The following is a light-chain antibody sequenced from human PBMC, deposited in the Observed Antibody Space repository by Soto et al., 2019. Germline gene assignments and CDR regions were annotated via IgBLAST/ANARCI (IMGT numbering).Light chain of an antibody. CDR1: QYINTR. CDR2: QTS. Sequence: EIVLTQSPATLSSFPGDRVTLSCRASQYINTRLAWYQHRPGQAPRLLIYQTSIRAAGIPARFSASGTGTDFTLTISRLEPEDFAVYYCQQYGRSPITFGQGTRLEIK. CDR3: QQYGRSPIT. J-gene: IGKJ5*01. V-gene: IGKV3-20*01.